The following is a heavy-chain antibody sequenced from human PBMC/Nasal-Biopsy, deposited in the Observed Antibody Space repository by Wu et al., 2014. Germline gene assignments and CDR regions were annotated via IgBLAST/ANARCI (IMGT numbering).Heavy chain of an antibody. CDR3: AKEHDYYDSSGYSEVDY. Sequence: LRLSCVASGFIFSGFTMTWVRQAPGKGLEWVAAISYDGSNKYYADSVKGRFTISRDNSKNTLCLQMNSLRAEDTAVYYCAKEHDYYDSSGYSEVDYWGQGTLVTVSS. D-gene: IGHD3-22*01. V-gene: IGHV3-30*18. J-gene: IGHJ4*02. CDR2: ISYDGSNK. CDR1: GFIFSGFT.